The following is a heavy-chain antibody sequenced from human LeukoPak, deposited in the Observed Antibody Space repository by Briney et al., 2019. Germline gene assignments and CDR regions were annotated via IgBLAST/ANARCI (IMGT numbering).Heavy chain of an antibody. V-gene: IGHV1-8*01. CDR3: ARFRAGVGEPYGDY. Sequence: ASVKVSCKASGYTFTSYDINWVRQATGQGLEWMGWMNPNSGNTGYAQKFQGRVTMTRNTSISTAYMELRSLRSDDTAVYYCARFRAGVGEPYGDYWGQGTLVTVSS. D-gene: IGHD3-10*01. CDR1: GYTFTSYD. J-gene: IGHJ4*02. CDR2: MNPNSGNT.